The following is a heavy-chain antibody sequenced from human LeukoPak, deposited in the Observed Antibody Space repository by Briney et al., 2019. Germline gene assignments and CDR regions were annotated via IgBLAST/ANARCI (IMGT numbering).Heavy chain of an antibody. V-gene: IGHV3-21*01. CDR1: GFTFSSYS. CDR3: ARESGFWSGYYTSWFDP. J-gene: IGHJ5*02. D-gene: IGHD3-3*01. CDR2: ISSSSSYI. Sequence: GGSLRLSCAASGFTFSSYSMNWVRQAPGKGLEWVSSISSSSSYIYYADSVKGRFTISRDNAKNSLYLQMNSLRAEDTAMYYCARESGFWSGYYTSWFDPWGQGTLVTVSS.